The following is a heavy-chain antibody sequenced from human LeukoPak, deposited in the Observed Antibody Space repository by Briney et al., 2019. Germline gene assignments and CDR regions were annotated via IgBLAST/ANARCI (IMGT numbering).Heavy chain of an antibody. CDR1: GYTFTGHY. J-gene: IGHJ5*02. CDR3: ARDLFGGVVPAATDNWFDP. Sequence: ASVKVSCKASGYTFTGHYMHWVRQAPGQGLEWMGWINPNSGGTNYAQKFQGRVTMTRDTSISTAYMELSRLRSDDTAVYYCARDLFGGVVPAATDNWFDPWGQGTLVTVSS. V-gene: IGHV1-2*02. CDR2: INPNSGGT. D-gene: IGHD2-2*01.